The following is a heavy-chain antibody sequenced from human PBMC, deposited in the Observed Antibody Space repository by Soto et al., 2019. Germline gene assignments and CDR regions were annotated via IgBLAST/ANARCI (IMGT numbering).Heavy chain of an antibody. CDR2: ISYDGSNK. D-gene: IGHD3-22*01. CDR1: GFTFSSYG. J-gene: IGHJ4*02. V-gene: IGHV3-30*18. Sequence: QVQLVESGGGVVQPGRSLRLSCAASGFTFSSYGMHWVRQAPGKGLEWVAVISYDGSNKYYADSVKGRFTISSDNSKNTLYLQMNSLRAEDTAVYYCAKKTYDSSGYYPDYWGQGTLVTVSS. CDR3: AKKTYDSSGYYPDY.